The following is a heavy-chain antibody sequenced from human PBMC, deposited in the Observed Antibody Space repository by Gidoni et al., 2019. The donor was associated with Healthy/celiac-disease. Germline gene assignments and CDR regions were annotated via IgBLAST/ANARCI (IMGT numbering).Heavy chain of an antibody. CDR3: ARSRRRIAAAAPPYGMDV. CDR1: GYSFTSYW. CDR2: ISPGDSDT. V-gene: IGHV5-51*03. D-gene: IGHD6-13*01. Sequence: EVQLVQSGAEVKKPGESLQISCKGSGYSFTSYWIGWVRHMPGKGLEWMGSISPGDSDTRCSPSFQGQVTISADKSISTAYLQWSSLKASDTAMYYCARSRRRIAAAAPPYGMDVWGQGTTVTVSS. J-gene: IGHJ6*02.